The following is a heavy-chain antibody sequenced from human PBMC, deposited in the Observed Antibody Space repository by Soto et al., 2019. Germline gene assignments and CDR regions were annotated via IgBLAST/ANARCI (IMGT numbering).Heavy chain of an antibody. CDR3: ARGGGYDSFDY. V-gene: IGHV4-30-2*01. CDR1: GASISYGGFS. CDR2: ISHLEST. J-gene: IGHJ4*02. D-gene: IGHD5-12*01. Sequence: SETLSLTCTVSGASISYGGFSWSWIRQAPGKGLEWIGYISHLESTYFHPSFKSRLTMSIDRTRNQFSLKLSSVTAADMAVYYCARGGGYDSFDYWGQGVLVTVSS.